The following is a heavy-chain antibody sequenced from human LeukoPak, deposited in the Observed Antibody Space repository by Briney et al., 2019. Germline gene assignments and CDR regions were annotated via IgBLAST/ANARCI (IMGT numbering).Heavy chain of an antibody. J-gene: IGHJ4*02. Sequence: GGSLRLSCAASGFTVSSNYMSWVRQAPGKGLEWVSVIYGGVNAVYADSVQGRFTISRDNSKNTLYLQMSSLRAEDTAVYYCAKSPKTGFLFDYWGKGTLVTVSS. CDR3: AKSPKTGFLFDY. CDR1: GFTVSSNY. V-gene: IGHV3-66*01. CDR2: IYGGVNA. D-gene: IGHD1-1*01.